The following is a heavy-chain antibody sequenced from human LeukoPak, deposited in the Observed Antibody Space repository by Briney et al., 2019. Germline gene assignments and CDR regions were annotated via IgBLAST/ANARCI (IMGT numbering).Heavy chain of an antibody. D-gene: IGHD1-14*01. Sequence: PGGSLRLSCAGSGFTFSSYAMSWVRQAPGKGLEWVSGISGSGSSTHYADSVKGRFTISRDNSKSTLYLQMSSLRDEDMAVYYCANYRSWGQGTLVTVSS. V-gene: IGHV3-23*01. CDR1: GFTFSSYA. J-gene: IGHJ4*02. CDR3: ANYRS. CDR2: ISGSGSST.